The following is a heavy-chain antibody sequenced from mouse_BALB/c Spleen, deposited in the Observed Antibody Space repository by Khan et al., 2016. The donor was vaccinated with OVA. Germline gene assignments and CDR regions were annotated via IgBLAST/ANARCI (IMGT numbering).Heavy chain of an antibody. CDR1: GYSITGGYS. Sequence: EVQLQESGPDLVKPSQSLSLTCTVTGYSITGGYSWHWIRQFPGNKLEWMGYIHYSGNTNYNPSLKSRISITRDTSKNQFFLQLNSVTTEDTATYYCARSVTTIVAYWYFDVWGAGTTVTVSS. J-gene: IGHJ1*01. V-gene: IGHV3-1*02. CDR3: ARSVTTIVAYWYFDV. CDR2: IHYSGNT. D-gene: IGHD1-1*01.